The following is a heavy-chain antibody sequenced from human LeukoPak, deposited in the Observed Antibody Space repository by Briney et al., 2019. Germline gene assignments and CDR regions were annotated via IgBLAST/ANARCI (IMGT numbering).Heavy chain of an antibody. D-gene: IGHD1-7*01. Sequence: SQTLSLACTVSGGSISSGGYYWSWIRQHPGKGLEWIEYIYYSGSTYYNPSLKSRVTISVDRSKNQFSLKLSSVTAADTAVYYCARAGGRTTLYFDYWGQGTLVTVSS. V-gene: IGHV4-31*03. CDR1: GGSISSGGYY. CDR2: IYYSGST. J-gene: IGHJ4*02. CDR3: ARAGGRTTLYFDY.